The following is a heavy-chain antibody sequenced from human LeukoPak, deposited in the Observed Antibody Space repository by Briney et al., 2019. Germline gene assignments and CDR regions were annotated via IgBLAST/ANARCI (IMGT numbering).Heavy chain of an antibody. CDR1: GFTFSCYS. CDR2: ISSSSSYI. CDR3: ATDRATQYFDY. D-gene: IGHD2-15*01. V-gene: IGHV3-21*01. J-gene: IGHJ4*02. Sequence: PGESLRLSCAASGFTFSCYSMNWVRQAPGKGLEWVSSISSSSSYIYYADSVKGRFTISRDNSRNTLFLQMNSLRAEDTAVYYCATDRATQYFDYWGQGTLVSVSS.